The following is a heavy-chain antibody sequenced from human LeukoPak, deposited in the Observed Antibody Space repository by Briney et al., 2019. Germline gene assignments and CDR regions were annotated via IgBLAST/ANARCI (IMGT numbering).Heavy chain of an antibody. J-gene: IGHJ1*01. V-gene: IGHV4-34*01. CDR2: INHSGST. CDR1: GGSFSGYY. D-gene: IGHD6-13*01. CDR3: ARGLRQQLGYFQH. Sequence: SETLSLTCAVHGGSFSGYYWSWIRQPPGKGLEWIGEINHSGSTNYNPSLKSRVTISVDTSKNQFSLKLSSVTAADTAVYYCARGLRQQLGYFQHWGQGTLVTVSS.